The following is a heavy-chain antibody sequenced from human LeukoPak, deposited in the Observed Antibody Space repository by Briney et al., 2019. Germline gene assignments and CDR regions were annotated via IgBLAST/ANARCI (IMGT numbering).Heavy chain of an antibody. V-gene: IGHV4-34*01. CDR1: GGSFSGYY. CDR3: ARHIYYDSSGYYRLQGY. J-gene: IGHJ4*02. CDR2: INHSGST. Sequence: PSETLSLTCAVYGGSFSGYYWSWIRQPPGKGLEWIGEINHSGSTNYNPSLKSRVTISVDTSKNQFSLKLSSVTAADTAVYYCARHIYYDSSGYYRLQGYWGQGTLVTVSS. D-gene: IGHD3-22*01.